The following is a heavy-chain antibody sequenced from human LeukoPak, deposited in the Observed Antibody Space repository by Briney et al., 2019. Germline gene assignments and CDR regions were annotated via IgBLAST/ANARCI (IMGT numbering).Heavy chain of an antibody. J-gene: IGHJ4*02. CDR2: IGSSGITT. D-gene: IGHD5-24*01. CDR3: ASPISLGY. CDR1: GFTFSSYA. V-gene: IGHV3-23*01. Sequence: GGSLRLSCAASGFTFSSYAMSWVRQAPGKGLVWVSAIGSSGITTYYADSVKGRFTISRGNSKNTLYLQMNSLRAEDTAVYYCASPISLGYWGQGALVTVSS.